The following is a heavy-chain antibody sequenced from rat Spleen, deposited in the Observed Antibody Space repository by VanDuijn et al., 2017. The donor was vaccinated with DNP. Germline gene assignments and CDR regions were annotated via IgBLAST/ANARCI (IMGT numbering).Heavy chain of an antibody. CDR2: ISYSGST. CDR3: ARWPGYNPPYAMDA. D-gene: IGHD1-4*01. V-gene: IGHV3-1*01. Sequence: EVQLQESGPGLVKPSQSLSLTCSVTGYSITSDYWGWIRKFPGNKMEWIGHISYSGSTNYNPSLKSRISITRDTSKNQLFLQVNSVTTEDTATYYCARWPGYNPPYAMDAWGQGTSVTVSS. CDR1: GYSITSDY. J-gene: IGHJ4*01.